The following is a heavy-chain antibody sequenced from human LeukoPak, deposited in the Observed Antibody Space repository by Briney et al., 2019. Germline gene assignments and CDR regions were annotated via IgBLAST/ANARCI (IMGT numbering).Heavy chain of an antibody. CDR2: IYPGDSDT. J-gene: IGHJ4*02. V-gene: IGHV5-51*01. CDR3: ARLSAPPYSSGWYLAYYFDY. Sequence: GEPLKISCKGSEYRFTSYWIGWVRQMPGKGLEWMGIIYPGDSDTRYSPSFQGQVTISPDKSISTAYLQWSSLKASDTAMYYCARLSAPPYSSGWYLAYYFDYWGQGTLVTVSS. CDR1: EYRFTSYW. D-gene: IGHD6-19*01.